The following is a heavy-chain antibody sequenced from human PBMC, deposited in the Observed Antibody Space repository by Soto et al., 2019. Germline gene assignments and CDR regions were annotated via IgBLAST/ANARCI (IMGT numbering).Heavy chain of an antibody. D-gene: IGHD6-13*01. CDR1: SFTFSNAW. J-gene: IGHJ1*01. Sequence: EVQLVESGGGLVKPGGSLRLSCPASSFTFSNAWMNWVRQAPGKGLEWVGHIKSKTDGGTIDYAAPVKGRFNISRDDSKDTLFLQMNSLKTEDTAMYYCTTICSSWGAWGQGTLVTVSS. CDR2: IKSKTDGGTI. CDR3: TTICSSWGA. V-gene: IGHV3-15*07.